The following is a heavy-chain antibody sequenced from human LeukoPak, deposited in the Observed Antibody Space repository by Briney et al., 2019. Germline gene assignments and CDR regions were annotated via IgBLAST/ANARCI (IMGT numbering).Heavy chain of an antibody. CDR2: IYYSGST. J-gene: IGHJ5*02. V-gene: IGHV4-39*07. D-gene: IGHD4-17*01. Sequence: SETLSLTCTVSGGSISSSSYSWGWIRQPPGKGLEWIGSIYYSGSTYYNPSLKSRVTISVDTSKNQFSLKLSSVTAADTAVYYCARLPPRTTVTTSGRYNWFDPWGQGTLVTVSS. CDR3: ARLPPRTTVTTSGRYNWFDP. CDR1: GGSISSSSYS.